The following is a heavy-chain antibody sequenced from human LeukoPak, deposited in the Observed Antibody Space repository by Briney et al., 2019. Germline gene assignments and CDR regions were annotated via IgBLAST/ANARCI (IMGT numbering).Heavy chain of an antibody. J-gene: IGHJ4*02. CDR1: GGSIGSYY. Sequence: SETLSLTCTVSGGSIGSYYWSWIRQPAGKGLEWIGRIYTSGSTNYNPSLKSRVTMSVDTSKNQFSLKLSSVTAADTAVYYCAGGYSYGLWYDYWGQGTLVTVSS. CDR2: IYTSGST. V-gene: IGHV4-4*07. CDR3: AGGYSYGLWYDY. D-gene: IGHD5-18*01.